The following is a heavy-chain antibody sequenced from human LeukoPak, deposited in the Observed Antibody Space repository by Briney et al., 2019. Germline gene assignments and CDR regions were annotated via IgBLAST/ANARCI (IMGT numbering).Heavy chain of an antibody. D-gene: IGHD3-16*02. CDR1: GYTLTGYY. V-gene: IGHV1-2*02. J-gene: IGHJ5*02. CDR2: INPNRGGT. Sequence: ASVKVSCKASGYTLTGYYMHWVRQAPGQGLEWMGWINPNRGGTKYAQKFQGRVTMTRDTSISTAYIELSRLRSDDTAMYYCARDKLGLGELSLYDQWGQGTLVTVFS. CDR3: ARDKLGLGELSLYDQ.